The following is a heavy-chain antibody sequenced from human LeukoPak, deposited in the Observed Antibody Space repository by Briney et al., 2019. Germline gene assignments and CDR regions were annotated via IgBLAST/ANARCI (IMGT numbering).Heavy chain of an antibody. J-gene: IGHJ4*02. D-gene: IGHD3-22*01. CDR3: VGEAYYDSSASYYFDY. Sequence: SVKVSCKASGGTFSSYTISWVRQAPGQGLEWMGRIIPILGIANYAQKFQGRVTINADKSTSTAYMELSSLRSEDTAVYYCVGEAYYDSSASYYFDYWGQGTLVTVSS. CDR1: GGTFSSYT. CDR2: IIPILGIA. V-gene: IGHV1-69*02.